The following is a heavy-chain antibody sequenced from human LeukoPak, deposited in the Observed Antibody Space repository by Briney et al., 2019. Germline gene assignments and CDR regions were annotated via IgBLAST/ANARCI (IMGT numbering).Heavy chain of an antibody. D-gene: IGHD4-17*01. CDR1: GFTFSIYS. V-gene: IGHV3-48*02. CDR3: ARDRDYAFDS. Sequence: GGSLRLSCAASGFTFSIYSMNWVRQAPGKGLEWVSYIGGTHSNIYYADSVKGRFTISRDDAKNSLYLQMNSLRDEDTAVYYCARDRDYAFDSWGQGTLVTVSS. CDR2: IGGTHSNI. J-gene: IGHJ4*02.